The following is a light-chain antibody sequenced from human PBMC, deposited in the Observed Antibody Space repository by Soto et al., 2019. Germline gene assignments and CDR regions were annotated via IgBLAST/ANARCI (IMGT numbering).Light chain of an antibody. V-gene: IGLV2-8*01. CDR2: EVS. Sequence: QSALTQPPSASGSPGQSVTISCTGTSSDVGGSNYVSWYQQHPGKAPKLMIYEVSKRPSGVTDRFSGSKSGNTASLTVSGLQAEDEDDYYCSSYAGSNNLVFGGGTQRTV. CDR1: SSDVGGSNY. CDR3: SSYAGSNNLV. J-gene: IGLJ2*01.